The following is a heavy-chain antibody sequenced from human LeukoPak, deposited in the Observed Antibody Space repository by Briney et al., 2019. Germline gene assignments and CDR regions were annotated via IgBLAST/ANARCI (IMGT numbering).Heavy chain of an antibody. Sequence: ASVKVPCKASGYTFTGYYMHWVRQAPGQGLEWMGWINPNSGGTNYAQKFQGRVTMTRDTSISTAYMELSRLRSDDTAVYYCARVNKRGYYFDYWGQGTLVTVSS. V-gene: IGHV1-2*02. CDR3: ARVNKRGYYFDY. D-gene: IGHD1/OR15-1a*01. J-gene: IGHJ4*02. CDR2: INPNSGGT. CDR1: GYTFTGYY.